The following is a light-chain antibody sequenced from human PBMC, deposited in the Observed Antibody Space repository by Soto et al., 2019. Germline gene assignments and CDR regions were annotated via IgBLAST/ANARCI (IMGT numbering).Light chain of an antibody. Sequence: EVLMTQSPATLSVSPGDRATLSCRASQSINSNLAWYQQQPGQAPRLLIYSASTRATAVPDRFSGRGAGTDFTLTITSLQSDDFAVYFCQHYTDWPITCGQGTRLEIK. CDR3: QHYTDWPIT. J-gene: IGKJ5*01. CDR2: SAS. V-gene: IGKV3-15*01. CDR1: QSINSN.